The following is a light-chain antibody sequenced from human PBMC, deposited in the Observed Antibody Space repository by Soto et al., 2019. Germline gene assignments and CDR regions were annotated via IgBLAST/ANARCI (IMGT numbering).Light chain of an antibody. J-gene: IGKJ1*01. CDR3: QQYNNWPPWT. Sequence: EIVMTQSPDTLSVSPGVRATLSCRASQSVSRSLAWYQQKPGQAPRLLIYGASTRATGVPARFSGSGSGTEFTLTISSLQSEDFAVYYCQQYNNWPPWTFGQGTKVDI. V-gene: IGKV3-15*01. CDR1: QSVSRS. CDR2: GAS.